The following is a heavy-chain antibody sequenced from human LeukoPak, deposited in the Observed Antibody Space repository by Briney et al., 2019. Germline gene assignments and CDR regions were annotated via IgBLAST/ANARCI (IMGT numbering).Heavy chain of an antibody. V-gene: IGHV3-21*01. Sequence: PGGSLRLSCAASGFTFSSYSMNWVRQAPGKGLEWVSSISSSSSYIYYADSVKGRFTISRDNAKNSLYLQMNSLRAEDTAVYYCAKGSSIITMVRGVIEDFDYWGQGTLVTVSS. D-gene: IGHD3-10*01. CDR1: GFTFSSYS. CDR3: AKGSSIITMVRGVIEDFDY. J-gene: IGHJ4*02. CDR2: ISSSSSYI.